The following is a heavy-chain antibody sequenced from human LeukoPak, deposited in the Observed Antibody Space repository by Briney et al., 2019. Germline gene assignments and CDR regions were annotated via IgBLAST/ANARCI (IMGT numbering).Heavy chain of an antibody. CDR3: ARESRYCSSTSCYRPEDY. Sequence: PGGSLRLSCAASGFSFSSYAMSWVRQAPGKGLMWVSRINTDGSSTTYADSVKGRFTISRDNAKNTLYLQMNSLRAEDTAVYYCARESRYCSSTSCYRPEDYWGQGTLVTVSS. CDR1: GFSFSSYA. V-gene: IGHV3-74*01. D-gene: IGHD2-2*01. CDR2: INTDGSST. J-gene: IGHJ4*02.